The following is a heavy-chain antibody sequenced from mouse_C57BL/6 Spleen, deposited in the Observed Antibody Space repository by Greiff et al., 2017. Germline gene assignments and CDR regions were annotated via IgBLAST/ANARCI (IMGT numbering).Heavy chain of an antibody. CDR2: IDPSDSET. D-gene: IGHD3-2*02. CDR3: ARGGKSSDSYAMDY. Sequence: QVQLQQPGAELVRPGSSVKLSCKASGYTFTSYWMHWVKQRPIQGLEWIGNIDPSDSETHYNQKFKDKATLTVDKSSSTAYMQLSSLTSEDSAVYYCARGGKSSDSYAMDYWGQGTSVTVSS. CDR1: GYTFTSYW. V-gene: IGHV1-52*01. J-gene: IGHJ4*01.